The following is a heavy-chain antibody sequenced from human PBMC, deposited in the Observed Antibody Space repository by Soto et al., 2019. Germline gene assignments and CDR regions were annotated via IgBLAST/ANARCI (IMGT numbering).Heavy chain of an antibody. CDR1: GFTFSSYG. J-gene: IGHJ4*02. CDR3: AKTSAGLVIIPDPLFDY. Sequence: GGSLRLSCAASGFTFSSYGMHWVRQAPGKGLEWVAVISYDGSSKYYADSVKGRFTISRDNSKNTLYLQMNSLRAEDTAVYYCAKTSAGLVIIPDPLFDYWGQGTLVTVSS. V-gene: IGHV3-30*18. D-gene: IGHD3-9*01. CDR2: ISYDGSSK.